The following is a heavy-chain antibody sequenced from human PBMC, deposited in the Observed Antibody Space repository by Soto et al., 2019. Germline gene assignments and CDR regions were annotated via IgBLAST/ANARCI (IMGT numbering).Heavy chain of an antibody. CDR1: GFTFDDYA. D-gene: IGHD4-17*01. CDR3: AKDMYLTVSDAFDI. J-gene: IGHJ3*02. V-gene: IGHV3-9*01. Sequence: GGSLRLSCAASGFTFDDYAMHWVRQAPGKGLEWVSGISWNSGSIGYADSVKGRFTISRDNAKNSLYLQMNSLRAEDTALYYCAKDMYLTVSDAFDIWGQGTMVTVSS. CDR2: ISWNSGSI.